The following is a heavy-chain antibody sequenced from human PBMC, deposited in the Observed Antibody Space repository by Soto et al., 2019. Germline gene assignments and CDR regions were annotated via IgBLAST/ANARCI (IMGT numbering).Heavy chain of an antibody. J-gene: IGHJ4*02. Sequence: QVQLVQSGGEVKKPGASVKVSCKASNYSFSSFGISWMRQAPGQGLEWMAWINPSNDNTNYAQSLQGRVTLTTDTSTSTAYMELRSLRSDDMAVYYCARDPFYSGTNLQVGYFDSWGQGTLVTVSS. D-gene: IGHD1-26*01. CDR3: ARDPFYSGTNLQVGYFDS. CDR1: NYSFSSFG. CDR2: INPSNDNT. V-gene: IGHV1-18*03.